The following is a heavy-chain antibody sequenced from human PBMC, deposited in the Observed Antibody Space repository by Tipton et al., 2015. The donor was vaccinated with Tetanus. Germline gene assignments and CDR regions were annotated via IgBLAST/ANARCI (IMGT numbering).Heavy chain of an antibody. CDR2: IFPLYGTA. CDR1: GGTFRTYA. CDR3: ARPDRYCSGGSCYLALDS. Sequence: QLVQSGAELKKPGSSVRVSCKTSGGTFRTYAISWVRQAPGQGFEWMGGIFPLYGTANYAPKFQGRVTITADEPTGTAYMELNSLIAEDTAVYYCARPDRYCSGGSCYLALDSWGQGTLVTVSS. J-gene: IGHJ4*02. D-gene: IGHD2-15*01. V-gene: IGHV1-69*01.